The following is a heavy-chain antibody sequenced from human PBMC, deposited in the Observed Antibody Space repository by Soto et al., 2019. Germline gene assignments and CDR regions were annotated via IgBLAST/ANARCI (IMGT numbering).Heavy chain of an antibody. CDR3: ARAHDFCGGRKQPIDS. CDR2: INHVGIT. D-gene: IGHD2-15*01. V-gene: IGHV4-34*01. Sequence: PSETLSLTCAVSGGSFRGFYWTWIRQSPGKGLEWLGDINHVGITNYNPSLKSRVSIPVDTSKSQFSLKLSSVTAADTAVYYCARAHDFCGGRKQPIDSWGQGTLVTVSS. J-gene: IGHJ4*02. CDR1: GGSFRGFY.